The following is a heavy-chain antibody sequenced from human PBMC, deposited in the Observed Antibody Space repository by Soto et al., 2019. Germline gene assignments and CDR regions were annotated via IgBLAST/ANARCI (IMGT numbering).Heavy chain of an antibody. V-gene: IGHV1-18*01. CDR3: ARDPATVSFLYATTGAYNWFDP. Sequence: ASVKVSCKASGYTFTSYGISWVRQAPGQGLEWMGWISAYNGSTKYAQKLQGRVTMTTDTSTSTAYMELRSLRSDDTAVYYCARDPATVSFLYATTGAYNWFDPWGQGTLVTVSS. CDR2: ISAYNGST. D-gene: IGHD4-4*01. CDR1: GYTFTSYG. J-gene: IGHJ5*02.